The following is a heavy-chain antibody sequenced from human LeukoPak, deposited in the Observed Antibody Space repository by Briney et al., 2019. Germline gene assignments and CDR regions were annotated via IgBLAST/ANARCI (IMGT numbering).Heavy chain of an antibody. J-gene: IGHJ6*03. V-gene: IGHV4-59*01. CDR1: GDSFTNYY. CDR2: VYYSGHT. D-gene: IGHD4-17*01. Sequence: SETLSLTCNVSGDSFTNYYWSWIRQPPGKGLEWIGFVYYSGHTTYNPSLQSRVTLSADTSKRQFSLTLTSVTAADTAVYYCARVRTVSGYYYYYMDVWGKGTTVTVSS. CDR3: ARVRTVSGYYYYYMDV.